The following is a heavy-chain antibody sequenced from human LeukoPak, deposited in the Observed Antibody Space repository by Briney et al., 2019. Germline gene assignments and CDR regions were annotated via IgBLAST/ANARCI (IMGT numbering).Heavy chain of an antibody. Sequence: SETLSLTCTVSGGSISSSNYYWGWIRQPPGKGLEWIGTVYYSGTTYYSASLKSRVTISVDTSKNQFSLKLSSVTAADTAVYYCARGRIAVAGRRTGRYFDYWGQGTLVTVSS. J-gene: IGHJ4*02. CDR2: VYYSGTT. CDR1: GGSISSSNYY. CDR3: ARGRIAVAGRRTGRYFDY. D-gene: IGHD6-19*01. V-gene: IGHV4-39*07.